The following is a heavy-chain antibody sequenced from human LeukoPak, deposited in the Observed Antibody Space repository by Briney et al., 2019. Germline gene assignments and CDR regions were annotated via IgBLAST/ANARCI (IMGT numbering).Heavy chain of an antibody. D-gene: IGHD6-19*01. J-gene: IGHJ4*02. CDR2: IYPGDSDT. CDR3: ASPPLHSSGWYYLDY. Sequence: GESLKISCKGSGYSFTSYWIGWVRQMPGKGLEWMGIIYPGDSDTRYSPSFQGQVTISADKSISTAYLQWSSLKASDTAMYYCASPPLHSSGWYYLDYWGQGTLVTVSS. V-gene: IGHV5-51*01. CDR1: GYSFTSYW.